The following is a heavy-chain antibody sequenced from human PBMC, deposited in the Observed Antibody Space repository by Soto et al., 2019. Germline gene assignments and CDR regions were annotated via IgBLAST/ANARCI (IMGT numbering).Heavy chain of an antibody. J-gene: IGHJ4*02. V-gene: IGHV4-59*11. CDR3: VRQRGNYFDF. CDR1: GDSINSHY. Sequence: PSETLSLTCSVSGDSINSHYWSWIRQLPGKGLEWIGYIDYVGSTNYAPSLQSRVTMSVDTSKNQVSLKLRYVTAADTAVYYCVRQRGNYFDFWGQGTLVTVSS. D-gene: IGHD3-10*01. CDR2: IDYVGST.